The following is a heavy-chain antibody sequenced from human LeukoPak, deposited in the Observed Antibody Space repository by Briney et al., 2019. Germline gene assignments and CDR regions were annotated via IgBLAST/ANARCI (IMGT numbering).Heavy chain of an antibody. CDR2: IYYSGST. CDR1: GGSISSYY. V-gene: IGHV4-59*01. J-gene: IGHJ4*02. CDR3: ARVAVDTAMVDY. Sequence: SETLSLTCTVSGGSISSYYWSWIRQPPGKGLEWIGYIYYSGSTNYNPSLKSRVTTSVDTSKNQFSLKLSSVTAADTAVYYCARVAVDTAMVDYWGQGTLVTVSS. D-gene: IGHD5-18*01.